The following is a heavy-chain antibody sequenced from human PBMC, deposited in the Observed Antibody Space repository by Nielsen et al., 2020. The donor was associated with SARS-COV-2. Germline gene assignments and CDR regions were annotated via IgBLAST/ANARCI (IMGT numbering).Heavy chain of an antibody. V-gene: IGHV5-51*01. Sequence: VRQMPGKGLEWMGIIYPGDSDTRYSPSFQGQVTISADKSISTAYLQWSSLKASDTAMYYCARDPIAVAGRIGYYGMDVWGQGTTVTVSS. CDR2: IYPGDSDT. D-gene: IGHD6-19*01. J-gene: IGHJ6*02. CDR3: ARDPIAVAGRIGYYGMDV.